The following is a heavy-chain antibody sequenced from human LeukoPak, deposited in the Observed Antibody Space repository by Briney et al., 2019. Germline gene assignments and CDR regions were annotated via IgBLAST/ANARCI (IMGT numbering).Heavy chain of an antibody. CDR3: ARREAQTWLVRDY. D-gene: IGHD6-19*01. CDR2: ISSSSSYI. Sequence: GGSLRLSCAASGFTFSSYSMNWVRQAPGKGLGWVSSISSSSSYIYYADSVKGRFTISRDNAKNSLYLQMNSLRAEDTAVYYCARREAQTWLVRDYWGQGTLVTVSS. J-gene: IGHJ4*02. V-gene: IGHV3-21*01. CDR1: GFTFSSYS.